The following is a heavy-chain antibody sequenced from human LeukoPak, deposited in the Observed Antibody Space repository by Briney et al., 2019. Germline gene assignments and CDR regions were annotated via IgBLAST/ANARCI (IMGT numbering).Heavy chain of an antibody. CDR2: INWVGDTS. V-gene: IGHV3-43D*03. D-gene: IGHD4-17*01. CDR3: AKDRQYGDYGGGDFFDS. J-gene: IGHJ4*02. Sequence: GGSLRLSCSASGFTFDDYAMYWVRQAPGKGLQWISSINWVGDTSSYADSVKGRFTVSRDNTKGSLYLQMHSLRSEDTALYYCAKDRQYGDYGGGDFFDSWGQGTLVTVSS. CDR1: GFTFDDYA.